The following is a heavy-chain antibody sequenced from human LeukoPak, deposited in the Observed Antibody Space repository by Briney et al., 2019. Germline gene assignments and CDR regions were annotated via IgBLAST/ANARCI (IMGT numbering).Heavy chain of an antibody. Sequence: GGSLRLSCAAPGFTFSDYYMSWIRQAPGKGLEWVSYISSSASTINYADSVTGRFTISRDNAKNSLYLQMNSLRVEDTAVYYCARGRYIAAGPDYWGQGTLVTVSS. CDR3: ARGRYIAAGPDY. D-gene: IGHD6-25*01. J-gene: IGHJ4*02. CDR1: GFTFSDYY. V-gene: IGHV3-11*01. CDR2: ISSSASTI.